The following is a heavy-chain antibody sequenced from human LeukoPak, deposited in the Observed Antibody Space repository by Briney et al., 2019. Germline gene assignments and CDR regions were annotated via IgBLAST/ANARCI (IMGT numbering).Heavy chain of an antibody. V-gene: IGHV3-48*03. CDR1: GFTFSNYE. Sequence: PEGSLRLSCAASGFTFSNYEMHWVRQAPGKGLEWLSYISSVGSNMYYADSVKGRFTISRDNAKNSLYLQMDSLRAEDTAVYYCARSGLPFFADYWGQGTLVSVSS. J-gene: IGHJ4*02. CDR2: ISSVGSNM. D-gene: IGHD3-3*01. CDR3: ARSGLPFFADY.